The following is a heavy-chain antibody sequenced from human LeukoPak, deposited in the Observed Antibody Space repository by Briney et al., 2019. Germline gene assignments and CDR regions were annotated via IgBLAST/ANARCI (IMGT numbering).Heavy chain of an antibody. V-gene: IGHV3-48*01. CDR2: ISSSSSTI. J-gene: IGHJ4*02. D-gene: IGHD6-13*01. CDR1: GLTFSSYS. Sequence: PGGSLRFSCAASGLTFSSYSMNWVRQAPGKGLEWVSYISSSSSTIYYADSVKGRFTISRDNAKNSLYLQMNSLRAEDTAVYYCARDFAEQQLVIDYWGQGTLVTVSS. CDR3: ARDFAEQQLVIDY.